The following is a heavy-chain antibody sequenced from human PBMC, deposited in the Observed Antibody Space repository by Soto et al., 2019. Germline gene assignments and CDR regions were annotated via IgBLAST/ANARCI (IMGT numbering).Heavy chain of an antibody. J-gene: IGHJ4*02. D-gene: IGHD1-26*01. CDR1: GFTFSIYA. CDR3: ARSNSEAGWGQFDY. CDR2: ISSDGTNK. Sequence: QVQLVGSGGGVVQPGTSLRLSCAASGFTFSIYAMHWVHQAPEKGLEWVAVISSDGTNKNHADSVRGRFRISRDNSNNMLHLQMDNMRVDDTGVYYWARSNSEAGWGQFDYWGQGNLVTVSS. V-gene: IGHV3-30-3*01.